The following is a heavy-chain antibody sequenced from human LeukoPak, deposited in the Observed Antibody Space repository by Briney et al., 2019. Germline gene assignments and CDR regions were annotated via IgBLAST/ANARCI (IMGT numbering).Heavy chain of an antibody. D-gene: IGHD4-17*01. CDR2: INHSGST. Sequence: SETLSLTCAVYGGSFSGYYWSWIRQPPGKGLEWFGEINHSGSTNYNPSLKSRVTISVDTSKNQFSLKLSSVTAADTAVYYCASTRLRSTSDYFDYWGQGTLVTVSS. CDR1: GGSFSGYY. J-gene: IGHJ4*02. CDR3: ASTRLRSTSDYFDY. V-gene: IGHV4-34*01.